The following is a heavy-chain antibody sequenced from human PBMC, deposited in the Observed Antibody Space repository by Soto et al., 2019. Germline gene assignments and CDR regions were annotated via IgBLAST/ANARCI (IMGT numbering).Heavy chain of an antibody. J-gene: IGHJ4*02. D-gene: IGHD3-10*01. V-gene: IGHV1-46*01. CDR3: ARVIYSGERPMYYFDY. Sequence: QVQLVQSGAEVKKPGASVKVSCKASGYTFTSYYMHWVRQAPGQGLEWMGIINPSGGSTSYAQKFQGRVTMTRDTSTSTVYMELSSLRSEDTAVYYCARVIYSGERPMYYFDYWGQGTLVTVSS. CDR1: GYTFTSYY. CDR2: INPSGGST.